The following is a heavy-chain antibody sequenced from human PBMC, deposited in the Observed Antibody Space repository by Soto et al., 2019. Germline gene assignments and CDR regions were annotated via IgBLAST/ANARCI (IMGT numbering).Heavy chain of an antibody. V-gene: IGHV3-33*01. J-gene: IGHJ6*02. CDR3: ARDRTYSSGPLYYYGMDV. Sequence: PGGSLRLSCAASGFTFSSYGMHWVRQAPGKGLEWVAVIWYDGSNKYYADSVKGRFTISRDNSKNTLYLQMNSLRAEDTAVYYCARDRTYSSGPLYYYGMDVWGQGTTVTVSS. D-gene: IGHD6-19*01. CDR2: IWYDGSNK. CDR1: GFTFSSYG.